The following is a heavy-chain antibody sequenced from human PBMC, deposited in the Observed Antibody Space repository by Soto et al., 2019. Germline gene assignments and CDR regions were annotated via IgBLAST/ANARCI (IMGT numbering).Heavy chain of an antibody. CDR3: ARDSYSNYDAFDI. D-gene: IGHD4-4*01. CDR1: GFTFSSYE. CDR2: ISSSGSTI. Sequence: GGSLRLSCAASGFTFSSYEMNWVRQAPGKGLEWVSCISSSGSTIYYADSVKGRFTISRDNAKNSLYLQMNSLRAEDTAVYYCARDSYSNYDAFDIWGQGTMVTVSS. J-gene: IGHJ3*02. V-gene: IGHV3-48*03.